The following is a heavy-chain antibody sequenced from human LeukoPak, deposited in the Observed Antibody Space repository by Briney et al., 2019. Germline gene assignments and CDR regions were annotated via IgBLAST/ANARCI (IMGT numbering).Heavy chain of an antibody. CDR3: AIQMTMIVVVPYFDY. V-gene: IGHV3-11*04. J-gene: IGHJ4*02. D-gene: IGHD3-22*01. CDR1: GFTFSDYY. CDR2: ISRSGDTM. Sequence: GGSLRLSCAASGFTFSDYYMTWIRQAPGKGLEWVSSISRSGDTMYYADSVRGCFTMSRDNAKNSLYLQMNSLRAEDTALYYCAIQMTMIVVVPYFDYWGQGTLVTVSS.